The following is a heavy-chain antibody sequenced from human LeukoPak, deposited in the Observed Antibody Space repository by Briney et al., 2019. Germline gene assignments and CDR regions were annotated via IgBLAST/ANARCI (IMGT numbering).Heavy chain of an antibody. J-gene: IGHJ4*02. CDR3: AREGSEDYGAQLAY. Sequence: ASVKVSCTASERTFSSYGISWVRQAPGQGLEWMGAIIPIFGKAYYAQRFQDRVTITADKSTSTAYMELSSLRSDDTAVYYCAREGSEDYGAQLAYWGQGTLVTVSS. D-gene: IGHD4-17*01. CDR2: IIPIFGKA. CDR1: ERTFSSYG. V-gene: IGHV1-69*06.